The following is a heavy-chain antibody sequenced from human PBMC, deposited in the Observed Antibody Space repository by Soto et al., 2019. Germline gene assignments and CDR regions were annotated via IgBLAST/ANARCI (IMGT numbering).Heavy chain of an antibody. CDR2: IRNKASSYAI. D-gene: IGHD1-1*01. CDR3: AKVARRDDAFDI. J-gene: IGHJ3*02. Sequence: PGGSLRLSCAASGFTLSDYYMDWVRQAPGKGLEWVGRIRNKASSYAIEYAASVKGRFTISRDDSKTSLYLQMDRLKTEDTAVYYCAKVARRDDAFDIWGQGTMVTVS. V-gene: IGHV3-72*01. CDR1: GFTLSDYY.